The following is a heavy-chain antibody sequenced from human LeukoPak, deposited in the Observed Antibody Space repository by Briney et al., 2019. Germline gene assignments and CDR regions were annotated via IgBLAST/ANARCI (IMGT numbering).Heavy chain of an antibody. Sequence: GGSLGLSCAASGFTFSSYAMHWVRQAPGKGLEWVAVISYDGSNKYYADSVKGRFTISRDNSKNTLYLQMNSLRAEDTAVYYCAKEDYSSSYFDYWGQGTLVTVSS. CDR2: ISYDGSNK. CDR3: AKEDYSSSYFDY. V-gene: IGHV3-30-3*01. D-gene: IGHD6-6*01. J-gene: IGHJ4*02. CDR1: GFTFSSYA.